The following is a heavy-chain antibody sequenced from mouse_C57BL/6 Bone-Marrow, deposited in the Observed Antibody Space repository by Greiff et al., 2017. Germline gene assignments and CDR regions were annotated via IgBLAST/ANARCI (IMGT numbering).Heavy chain of an antibody. D-gene: IGHD2-2*01. Sequence: QVQLQQSDAELVKPGASVKISCKVSGYSFTDHTIHWMKQRPEQGLEWIGYIYPRDGSTKYNEKFKGKATLTADKSSSTAYMQLNSLTSEDSAVYFCARLVVWLRRGFYYAMDYWGQGTSVTVSS. V-gene: IGHV1-78*01. CDR1: GYSFTDHT. CDR2: IYPRDGST. J-gene: IGHJ4*01. CDR3: ARLVVWLRRGFYYAMDY.